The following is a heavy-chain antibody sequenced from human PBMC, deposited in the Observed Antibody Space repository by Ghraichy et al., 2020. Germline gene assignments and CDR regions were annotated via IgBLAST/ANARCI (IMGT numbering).Heavy chain of an antibody. CDR1: GGSFSGYS. V-gene: IGHV4-34*01. Sequence: SQTLSLTCAVYGGSFSGYSWSWIRQPLGKGLEWIGEINHSGSTNYNPSLKSRVTISVDTSKNQLSLKLSSVTAADTAVYYCARRRYSSGAFDIWGQGTMVTVSS. D-gene: IGHD6-19*01. J-gene: IGHJ3*02. CDR2: INHSGST. CDR3: ARRRYSSGAFDI.